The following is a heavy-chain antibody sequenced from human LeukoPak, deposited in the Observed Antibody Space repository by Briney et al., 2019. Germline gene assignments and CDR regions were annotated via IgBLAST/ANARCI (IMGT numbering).Heavy chain of an antibody. CDR1: GGSFSNYY. V-gene: IGHV4-34*01. J-gene: IGHJ4*02. CDR2: INHSGSA. Sequence: SETLSLTCAVYGGSFSNYYWTWIRQPPGKGLEWIGEINHSGSARYNPSLKSRVIISVDTSKNQFSLKLSSVTAADTAVYYCARGIGYSTIYFDYWGQGTLVTVSS. D-gene: IGHD6-13*01. CDR3: ARGIGYSTIYFDY.